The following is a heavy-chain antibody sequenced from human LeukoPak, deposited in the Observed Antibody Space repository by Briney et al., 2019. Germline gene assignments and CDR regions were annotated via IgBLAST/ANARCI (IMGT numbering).Heavy chain of an antibody. J-gene: IGHJ4*02. CDR3: AKAARVTYYYDSSGHEADY. D-gene: IGHD3-22*01. CDR1: GFTFSSYA. V-gene: IGHV3-23*01. Sequence: RGSLRLSCAASGFTFSSYAMSWVRQAPGKGLEWVSAISGSGGSTYYADSVKGRFTISRDNSKNTLYLQMNSLRAEDTAVYYCAKAARVTYYYDSSGHEADYWGQGTLVTVSS. CDR2: ISGSGGST.